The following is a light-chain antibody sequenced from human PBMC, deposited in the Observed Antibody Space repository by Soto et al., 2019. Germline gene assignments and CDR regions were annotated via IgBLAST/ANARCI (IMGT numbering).Light chain of an antibody. V-gene: IGKV1-27*01. CDR1: QGISNY. J-gene: IGKJ3*01. CDR2: AAS. Sequence: DIQMTQSPSSLSASIGDRITITCRASQGISNYLAWYQQKPWKVPNLLIYAASTLQSGVPSRFSGSGSGTDFTLTISSLQSEDVATYYCQRYGGTPYTFGPGTKVDMK. CDR3: QRYGGTPYT.